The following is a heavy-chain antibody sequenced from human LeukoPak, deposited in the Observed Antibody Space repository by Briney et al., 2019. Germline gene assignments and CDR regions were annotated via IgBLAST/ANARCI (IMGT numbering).Heavy chain of an antibody. V-gene: IGHV3-15*01. D-gene: IGHD2-15*01. CDR1: GFTFSYAW. Sequence: PGGSLRLSCAASGFTFSYAWMSWVRQAPGKGLEWVSRIKNKADDGTTDYAAPVKGRFTISRDDSKNTLYLQMDSLKTEDTAVYYCFMHLVVPGAGADYWGPGTLVTVSS. J-gene: IGHJ4*02. CDR3: FMHLVVPGAGADY. CDR2: IKNKADDGTT.